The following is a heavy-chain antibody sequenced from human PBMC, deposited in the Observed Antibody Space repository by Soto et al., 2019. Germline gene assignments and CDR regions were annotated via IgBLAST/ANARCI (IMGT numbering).Heavy chain of an antibody. Sequence: ASVKVSCKASGGTFSSYTISWVRQAPGQGLEWMGRIIPILGIANYAQKFQGRVTITADKSTSTAYMELSSLRSEDTAVYYCARDEPTVLEWLIAPHIYYYMDVWGKGTTVTVSS. J-gene: IGHJ6*03. D-gene: IGHD3-3*01. CDR2: IIPILGIA. V-gene: IGHV1-69*04. CDR3: ARDEPTVLEWLIAPHIYYYMDV. CDR1: GGTFSSYT.